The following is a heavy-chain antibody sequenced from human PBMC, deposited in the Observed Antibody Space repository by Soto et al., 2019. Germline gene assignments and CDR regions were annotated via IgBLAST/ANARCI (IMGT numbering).Heavy chain of an antibody. CDR1: GGSFSGYY. D-gene: IGHD6-25*01. V-gene: IGHV4-34*01. CDR3: ATGSRTRIPAASGRASYYQGLAV. CDR2: INHRGSI. Sequence: QVQLQQWGAGLLKPSETLSLNCAVYGGSFSGYYWSWMRQPPGKGLDWIGEINHRGSINYNPSHTRRVTVSVNTPSDPHSLQLTSVTPADTAAFSCATGSRTRIPAASGRASYYQGLAVWAHGTAVPVPS. J-gene: IGHJ6*02.